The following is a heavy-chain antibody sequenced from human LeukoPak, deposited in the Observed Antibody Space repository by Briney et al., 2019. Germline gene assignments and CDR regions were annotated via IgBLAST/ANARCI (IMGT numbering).Heavy chain of an antibody. Sequence: GGSLRLSCVASGFTFSSYAMSWVRQAPGKGLEWVSAISGSGGDTYYADSVKGRLTISRDNSKNTLYLQMNSLRAEDTAVYYCAKDRSDTSRRYAGSHWGQGTLLTVSS. J-gene: IGHJ4*02. CDR2: ISGSGGDT. CDR3: AKDRSDTSRRYAGSH. D-gene: IGHD6-13*01. V-gene: IGHV3-23*01. CDR1: GFTFSSYA.